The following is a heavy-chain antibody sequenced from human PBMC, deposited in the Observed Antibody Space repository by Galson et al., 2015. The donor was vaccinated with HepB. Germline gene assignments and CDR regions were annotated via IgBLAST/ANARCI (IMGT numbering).Heavy chain of an antibody. CDR3: VKDISQWLVDSKGF. CDR1: GFTFDDYT. D-gene: IGHD6-19*01. CDR2: INWSSDTI. V-gene: IGHV3-9*01. Sequence: SLRLSGAASGFTFDDYTMHWVRQSPGKGLEWVSGINWSSDTIDYADSVKGRFTISRDNAKKSLYLQMNSLRAEDTAFYYCVKDISQWLVDSKGFWGQGTLVTVSS. J-gene: IGHJ4*02.